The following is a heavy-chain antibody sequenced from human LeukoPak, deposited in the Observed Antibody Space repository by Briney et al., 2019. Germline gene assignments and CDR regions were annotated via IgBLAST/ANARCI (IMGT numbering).Heavy chain of an antibody. CDR2: IKGTGRKT. CDR1: GFNLSSYV. V-gene: IGHV3-23*01. J-gene: IGHJ4*02. Sequence: GGSLRLSCAASGFNLSSYVMNWVRQAPGKGLEWVSTIKGTGRKTFYADSVKGRFIISRDSSKNTLYLQMNNLRAEDTAVYFCAKDHDSTGYSSSDYWGQGTLVIVFS. D-gene: IGHD3-22*01. CDR3: AKDHDSTGYSSSDY.